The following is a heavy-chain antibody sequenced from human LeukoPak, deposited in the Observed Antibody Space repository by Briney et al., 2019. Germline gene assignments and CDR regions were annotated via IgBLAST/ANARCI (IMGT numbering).Heavy chain of an antibody. D-gene: IGHD3-3*01. Sequence: GGSLRLSCAASRFTLSSYEMNWVRQAPGKGLEWVSYISDSGSPIYYADSVKGRFTISRDNAKNSLYLQMNSLRAEDTALYYCAKSPHYDFWSGYFQHWGQGTLVTVSS. V-gene: IGHV3-48*03. CDR1: RFTLSSYE. CDR2: ISDSGSPI. J-gene: IGHJ1*01. CDR3: AKSPHYDFWSGYFQH.